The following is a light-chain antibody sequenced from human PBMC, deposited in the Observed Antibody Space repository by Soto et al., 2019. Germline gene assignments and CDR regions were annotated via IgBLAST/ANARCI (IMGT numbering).Light chain of an antibody. V-gene: IGKV1-5*03. Sequence: DILMTQSPSTLSASVGDRVTITCRASQSIGSWLAWYQQKPGKAPKLLIYKASTLESGVPSRFSGSGSGTEFTLTISSLQPDDFATYYCQQYNSYPLTFGGGTKVEIK. J-gene: IGKJ4*01. CDR2: KAS. CDR1: QSIGSW. CDR3: QQYNSYPLT.